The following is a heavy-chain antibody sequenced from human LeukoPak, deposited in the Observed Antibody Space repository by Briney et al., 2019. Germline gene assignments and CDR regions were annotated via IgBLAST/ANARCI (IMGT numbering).Heavy chain of an antibody. D-gene: IGHD5-12*01. CDR2: INPNSGGT. V-gene: IGHV1-2*06. J-gene: IGHJ4*02. CDR1: GYTFTGYY. CDR3: ARAKPIVTTPYYFDY. Sequence: GASVKVSCKASGYTFTGYYMHWVRQAPGQGLEWMGRINPNSGGTDYAQKFQGRVTMTRDTSISTAYMELSRLRSDDTAVYYCARAKPIVTTPYYFDYWGQGTLVTVSS.